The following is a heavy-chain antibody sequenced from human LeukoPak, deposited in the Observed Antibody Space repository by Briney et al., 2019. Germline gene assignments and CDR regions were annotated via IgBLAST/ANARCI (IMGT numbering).Heavy chain of an antibody. CDR3: ARVPSYYDSSGYHYGMDV. CDR2: IRSKANSYAT. CDR1: GFTFSGSA. Sequence: GGSLRLSCAASGFTFSGSAMHWVRQASGKGLEWVGRIRSKANSYATAYAASVKGRFTISRDNSKNTLYLQMNSLRAEDTAVYYCARVPSYYDSSGYHYGMDVWGQGTTVTVSS. D-gene: IGHD3-22*01. V-gene: IGHV3-73*01. J-gene: IGHJ6*02.